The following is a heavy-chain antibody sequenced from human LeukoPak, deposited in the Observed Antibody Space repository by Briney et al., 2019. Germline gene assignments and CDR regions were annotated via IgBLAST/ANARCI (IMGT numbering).Heavy chain of an antibody. Sequence: PSETLSLTCTVSGGSISSSSYYRGWIRQPPGKGLEWMGTIFYSGTTYYNPSLTSRVTISVDTSKNQFSLKLSSVTAADTAVYYCTKGRGIWGQGTLVTVSS. V-gene: IGHV4-39*03. J-gene: IGHJ4*02. CDR2: IFYSGTT. D-gene: IGHD3-10*01. CDR1: GGSISSSSYY. CDR3: TKGRGI.